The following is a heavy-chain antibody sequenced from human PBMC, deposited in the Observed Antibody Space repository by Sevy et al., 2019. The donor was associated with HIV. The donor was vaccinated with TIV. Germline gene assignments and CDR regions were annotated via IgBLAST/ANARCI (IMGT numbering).Heavy chain of an antibody. J-gene: IGHJ6*02. CDR3: TRVGGLTDYGMDV. CDR2: IYYNVRI. Sequence: SETLSLTCTVSGGSVSSDTYYWTWIRQPPGKGLEFIGYIYYNVRINYNPSLKSGFTISVDTSKNQFSRKVTSVTAADTAVYYCTRVGGLTDYGMDVWGQGTTVTVSS. V-gene: IGHV4-61*01. CDR1: GGSVSSDTYY. D-gene: IGHD1-26*01.